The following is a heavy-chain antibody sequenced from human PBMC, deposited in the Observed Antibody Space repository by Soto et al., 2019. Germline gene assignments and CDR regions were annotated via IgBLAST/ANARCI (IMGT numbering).Heavy chain of an antibody. J-gene: IGHJ4*02. Sequence: QVQLVESGGCVVQPGRSLRLSCAASGFTFRSYGMHWVRQAPGKWLEWVEVISYDGSNKYYADSVKGRFTISRDNSKNTPYLQMNSLRAEDTAVYYCAKGNCGGDCYSDYWGQGTLVTVSS. D-gene: IGHD2-21*02. CDR1: GFTFRSYG. V-gene: IGHV3-30*18. CDR2: ISYDGSNK. CDR3: AKGNCGGDCYSDY.